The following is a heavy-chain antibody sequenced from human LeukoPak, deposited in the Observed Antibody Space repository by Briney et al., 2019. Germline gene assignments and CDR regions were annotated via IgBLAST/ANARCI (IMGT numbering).Heavy chain of an antibody. D-gene: IGHD6-19*01. Sequence: ASVKVSCKASGYTFTSYDINWVRQATGQGLEWMGWMNPNSGNTGYAQKFQGRVTITRNASISTAYMELSSLRSEDTAVYYCAREKRYSSGLYYYYYYMDVWGKGTTVTVSS. CDR2: MNPNSGNT. V-gene: IGHV1-8*03. J-gene: IGHJ6*03. CDR3: AREKRYSSGLYYYYYYMDV. CDR1: GYTFTSYD.